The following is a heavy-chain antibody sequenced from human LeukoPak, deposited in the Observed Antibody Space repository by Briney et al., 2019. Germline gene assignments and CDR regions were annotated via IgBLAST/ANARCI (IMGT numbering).Heavy chain of an antibody. CDR1: GFTFSSYA. V-gene: IGHV3-64D*06. CDR2: ISSNGGST. CDR3: VKDEWRIAVAQFDY. J-gene: IGHJ4*02. D-gene: IGHD6-19*01. Sequence: GGSLRLSCSASGFTFSSYAMHWVRQAPGKGLEYVSAISSNGGSTYYAGSVKGRFTISRDNSKNTLYLQMSSLRAEDTAVYYCVKDEWRIAVAQFDYWGQGTLVTVSS.